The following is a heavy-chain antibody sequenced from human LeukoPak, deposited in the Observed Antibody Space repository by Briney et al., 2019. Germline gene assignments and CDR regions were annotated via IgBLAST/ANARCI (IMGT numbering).Heavy chain of an antibody. CDR2: IYYSGST. J-gene: IGHJ4*02. V-gene: IGHV4-59*08. CDR1: GGSISSYY. D-gene: IGHD1-26*01. CDR3: ARQGSGRSSDY. Sequence: ASETLSLTCTVSGGSISSYYWSWIRQPPGKGLEWIGYIYYSGSTNYNPSLKSRVTISVDTSKNQFFLKLSSVTAADTAVYYCARQGSGRSSDYWGQGTLVTVSS.